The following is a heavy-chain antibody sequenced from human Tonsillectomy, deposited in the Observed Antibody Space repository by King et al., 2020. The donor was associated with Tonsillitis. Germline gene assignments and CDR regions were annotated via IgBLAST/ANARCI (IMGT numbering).Heavy chain of an antibody. CDR3: ARHFPYYVISSPLGDI. D-gene: IGHD3-9*01. CDR1: GGSISSSSYY. Sequence: LQLQESGPGLVKPSETLSLTCTVSGGSISSSSYYWGWIRQPPGKGLEWVGTIYYSGSTYYNPSLKSRVTISVDTSKNQFSLKLSSVTAADTAWYYCARHFPYYVISSPLGDIWGQGRMVTVSS. J-gene: IGHJ3*02. V-gene: IGHV4-39*01. CDR2: IYYSGST.